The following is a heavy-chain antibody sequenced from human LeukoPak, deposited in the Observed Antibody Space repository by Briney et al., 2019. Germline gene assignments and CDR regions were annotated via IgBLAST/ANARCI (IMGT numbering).Heavy chain of an antibody. CDR2: IIPIFGTA. Sequence: SVKVSCKASGGTFSSYAISWVRQAPGQGLEWMGGIIPIFGTANYAQKFQGRVTITADESTSTAYMELSSLRSEDTAVYYCARSKSVWGSYRLYYFDYWGQGTLVTVSS. J-gene: IGHJ4*02. V-gene: IGHV1-69*13. CDR1: GGTFSSYA. D-gene: IGHD3-16*02. CDR3: ARSKSVWGSYRLYYFDY.